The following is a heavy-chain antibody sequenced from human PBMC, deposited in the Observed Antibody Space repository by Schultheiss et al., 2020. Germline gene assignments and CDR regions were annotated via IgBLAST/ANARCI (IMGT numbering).Heavy chain of an antibody. CDR1: GFIVDDYA. CDR2: TNWNGGNT. Sequence: GGSLRLSCVASGFIVDDYAMTWVRQVPGKGLEWVSSTNWNGGNTVYADSVKGRFVISRDNAKNSLFLQLNSLRAEDTAMYYCARIRSYGINSDFDYWGQGTLVTVSS. V-gene: IGHV3-20*04. D-gene: IGHD5-18*01. CDR3: ARIRSYGINSDFDY. J-gene: IGHJ4*02.